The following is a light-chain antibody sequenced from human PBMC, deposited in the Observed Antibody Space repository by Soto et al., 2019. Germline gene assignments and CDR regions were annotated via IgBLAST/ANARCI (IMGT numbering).Light chain of an antibody. CDR3: QQYDNSPRT. CDR1: PSVSSN. V-gene: IGKV3-15*01. J-gene: IGKJ1*01. CDR2: GAS. Sequence: IVLILSPAPLSVSPGERATLSCRASPSVSSNLAWYQQRPGQAPRLLIYGASTRATGIPARFSGSGSGTEFTLTISSLQSEDVAVYYCQQYDNSPRTFGQGTKVDIK.